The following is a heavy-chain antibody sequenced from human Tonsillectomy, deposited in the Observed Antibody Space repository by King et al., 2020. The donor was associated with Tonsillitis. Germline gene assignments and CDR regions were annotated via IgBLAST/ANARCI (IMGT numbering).Heavy chain of an antibody. D-gene: IGHD1-1*01. CDR2: IRYGGDST. V-gene: IGHV3-23*04. CDR1: GFTFGAYA. CDR3: ASNGGHVNGPDV. J-gene: IGHJ2*01. Sequence: VQLVESGGGLVQPVGSLRLSCAASGFTFGAYAMTWVRQAPGKGLEWVSTIRYGGDSTFYADTVTDRFTISRDNSTNTLYLQMNSLRAEDTAVYYCASNGGHVNGPDVWGRGTLVTVSS.